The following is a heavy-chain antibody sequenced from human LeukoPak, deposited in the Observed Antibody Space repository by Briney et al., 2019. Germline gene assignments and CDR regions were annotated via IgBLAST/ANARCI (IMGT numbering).Heavy chain of an antibody. Sequence: AGGSLRLSCEGSAFIFRVHGMNCVRHTPGEGLEGGANIKPDESEKYYVGSVKGRFTISRDNAKNSLYLQMNSLRAEDTAVYYCAKWGPYDILTGRINWGQGTLVTVSS. D-gene: IGHD3-9*01. CDR1: AFIFRVHG. CDR3: AKWGPYDILTGRIN. CDR2: IKPDESEK. J-gene: IGHJ4*02. V-gene: IGHV3-7*03.